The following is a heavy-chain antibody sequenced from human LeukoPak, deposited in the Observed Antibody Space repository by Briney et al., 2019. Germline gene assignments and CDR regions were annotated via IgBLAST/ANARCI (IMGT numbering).Heavy chain of an antibody. J-gene: IGHJ4*02. D-gene: IGHD2-2*01. CDR3: AKGPVVVVPAAILGLFDY. CDR1: GFTFSSYA. Sequence: GGSLRLSCAASGFTFSSYAMSWVRQAPGQGLEWVSAISGSGGSTYYADSVKGRFTISRDNSKNTLYLQMNSLRAEDTAVYYCAKGPVVVVPAAILGLFDYWGQGTLVTVSS. CDR2: ISGSGGST. V-gene: IGHV3-23*01.